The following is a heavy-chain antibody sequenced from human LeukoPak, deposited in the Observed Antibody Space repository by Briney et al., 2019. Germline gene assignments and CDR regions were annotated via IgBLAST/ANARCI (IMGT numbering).Heavy chain of an antibody. CDR1: GGSISSYY. CDR3: ARARYSFSWGYFDY. D-gene: IGHD6-6*01. V-gene: IGHV4-59*01. CDR2: IYYSGNT. J-gene: IGHJ4*02. Sequence: SETLSLTCTVSGGSISSYYWSWIRQPPGKGLEWIGYIYYSGNTKYSPSLKSRVTISVDTSKNQFSLKLSSVTAADTAVYFCARARYSFSWGYFDYWGQGALVTVSS.